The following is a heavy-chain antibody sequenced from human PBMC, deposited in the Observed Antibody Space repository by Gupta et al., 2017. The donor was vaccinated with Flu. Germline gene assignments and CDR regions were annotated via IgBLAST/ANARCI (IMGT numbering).Heavy chain of an antibody. CDR3: AKEGRGDRSGWSAY. J-gene: IGHJ4*02. V-gene: IGHV4-34*01. CDR1: GGSFSGYY. D-gene: IGHD6-19*01. Sequence: QVQLQQWGAGLLKPSETLSLTCAVYGGSFSGYYWSWIRQPPGKGLEWIGEINHSGRKNYNPALKSRVTISVDTSKNQLSRKLRSVTAADTAVYYFAKEGRGDRSGWSAYGGQGTMVTVYS. CDR2: INHSGRK.